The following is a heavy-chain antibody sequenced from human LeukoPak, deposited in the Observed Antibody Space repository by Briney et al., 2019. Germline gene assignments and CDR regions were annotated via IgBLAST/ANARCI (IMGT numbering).Heavy chain of an antibody. CDR1: GFSFSASS. CDR3: ASGGGVLAAFDI. Sequence: PGGSLRLSCGASGFSFSASSMHWVRQAPGKGLEWVGRIRSKANSYATHFAASVDGRFTVSRDDSKNTIYLHMNSLKTEDTGVYYCASGGGVLAAFDIWGQGTMVLVSS. J-gene: IGHJ3*02. CDR2: IRSKANSYAT. V-gene: IGHV3-73*01. D-gene: IGHD2-8*01.